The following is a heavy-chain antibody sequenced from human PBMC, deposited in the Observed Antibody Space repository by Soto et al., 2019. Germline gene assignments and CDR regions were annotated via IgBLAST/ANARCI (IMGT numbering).Heavy chain of an antibody. CDR1: GFTFSSYA. V-gene: IGHV3-23*01. D-gene: IGHD3-10*01. CDR3: AKPYYYGSGSYYNVNLDDGWFDP. J-gene: IGHJ5*02. CDR2: ISGSGGST. Sequence: EVQLLESGGGLVQPGGSLRLSCAASGFTFSSYAMSWVRQAPGKGLEWVSAISGSGGSTYYADSVKGRFTISRDNSKNTLYLQMNSLRAEDTAVYYCAKPYYYGSGSYYNVNLDDGWFDPWGQGTLVTVSS.